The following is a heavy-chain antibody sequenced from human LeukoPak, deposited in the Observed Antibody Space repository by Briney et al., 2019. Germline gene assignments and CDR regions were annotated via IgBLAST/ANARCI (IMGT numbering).Heavy chain of an antibody. CDR3: ARAGFGVAGLSY. CDR1: GYTFTSYN. V-gene: IGHV1-46*01. CDR2: INPSGGST. Sequence: ASVKVSCKASGYTFTSYNMQWVRQAPGQGLEWMGIINPSGGSTSYAQKFQGRVTMTGDTSTSTVYMELSSLRSEDTAVYYCARAGFGVAGLSYWGQGTLVTVSS. D-gene: IGHD6-19*01. J-gene: IGHJ4*02.